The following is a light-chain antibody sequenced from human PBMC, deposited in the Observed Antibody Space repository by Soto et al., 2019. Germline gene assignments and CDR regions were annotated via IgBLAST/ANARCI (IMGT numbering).Light chain of an antibody. CDR3: QQYTSYST. J-gene: IGKJ1*01. Sequence: DIQMTQSPSTLSASVGDRVTITCRASQSINSWLAWYQQKPGKAPKLLIYKASSLESGGPSRFSGSGSGTEFTLTISSLQPDDFATYYCQQYTSYSTFGQGTKVEIK. CDR2: KAS. V-gene: IGKV1-5*03. CDR1: QSINSW.